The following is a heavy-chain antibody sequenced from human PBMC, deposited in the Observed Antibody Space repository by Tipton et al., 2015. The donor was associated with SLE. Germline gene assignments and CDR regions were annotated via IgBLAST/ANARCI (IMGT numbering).Heavy chain of an antibody. CDR3: AKFEKTTDFYLDS. CDR2: IRADGSNK. V-gene: IGHV3-30*02. CDR1: GFTYSGYA. Sequence: GSLRLSCAASGFTYSGYAMHWVRQAPGKGLEWVAFIRADGSNKDYADSVKGRFTISRDNSKNTLYLQMNRLRVEDTAVYYCAKFEKTTDFYLDSWGQGTLVSVSS. D-gene: IGHD1/OR15-1a*01. J-gene: IGHJ4*02.